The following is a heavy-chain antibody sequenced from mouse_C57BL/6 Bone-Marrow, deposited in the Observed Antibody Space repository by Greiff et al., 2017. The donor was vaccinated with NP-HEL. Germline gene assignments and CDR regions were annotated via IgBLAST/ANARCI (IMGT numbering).Heavy chain of an antibody. J-gene: IGHJ1*03. CDR1: GYTFTSYW. V-gene: IGHV1-64*01. Sequence: QVQLQQPGAELVKPGASVKLSCKASGYTFTSYWMHWVNQRPGQGLEWIGMIHPNSGSTNYIEKFKSKATLSVDNSSSTAYLQLSSLTSGDSAVYYCASTVRGDLDDWGTGTTVTVSS. CDR2: IHPNSGST. D-gene: IGHD1-1*01. CDR3: ASTVRGDLDD.